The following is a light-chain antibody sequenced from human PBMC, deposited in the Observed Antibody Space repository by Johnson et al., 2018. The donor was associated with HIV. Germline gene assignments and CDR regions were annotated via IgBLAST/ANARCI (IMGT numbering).Light chain of an antibody. V-gene: IGLV1-51*02. CDR3: GTLDSSLSAGGV. Sequence: QSVLTQSPSVSAAPGQNVTISCSGSSSNIGNNYVSWYQQVPGTAPKVLIYEKNKRPSGIPDRFSASKSGTSATLGITGLQTGDEADYYCGTLDSSLSAGGVFGTGTKVTVL. J-gene: IGLJ1*01. CDR2: EKN. CDR1: SSNIGNNY.